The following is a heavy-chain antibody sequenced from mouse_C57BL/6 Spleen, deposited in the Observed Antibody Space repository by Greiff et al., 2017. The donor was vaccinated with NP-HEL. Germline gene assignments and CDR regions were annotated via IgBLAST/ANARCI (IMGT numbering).Heavy chain of an antibody. V-gene: IGHV10-1*01. CDR3: VREVYGNYEAGAMDY. Sequence: EVHLVESGGGLVQPKGSLKLSCAASGFSFNTYAMNWFRPAPGTGLEWVARIRSKSNNYATYYADSVKDRFTISRDDSESMLYLQMNNLKTEDTAMYYCVREVYGNYEAGAMDYWGQGTSVTVSS. J-gene: IGHJ4*01. CDR1: GFSFNTYA. CDR2: IRSKSNNYAT. D-gene: IGHD2-10*02.